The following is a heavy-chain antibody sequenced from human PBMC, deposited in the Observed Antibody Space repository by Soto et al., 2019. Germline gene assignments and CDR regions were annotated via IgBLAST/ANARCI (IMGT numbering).Heavy chain of an antibody. CDR2: IYPGDSDT. J-gene: IGHJ4*02. Sequence: GESLKISCKGSGYSFTSYWIGWVRQMPGKGLEWMGIIYPGDSDTRYSPSFQGQVTISADKSISTAYLQWSSLKASDTAMYYCARGGVRFFHTLGPYYFDYWGQGTLVTVSS. CDR3: ARGGVRFFHTLGPYYFDY. D-gene: IGHD3-3*01. CDR1: GYSFTSYW. V-gene: IGHV5-51*01.